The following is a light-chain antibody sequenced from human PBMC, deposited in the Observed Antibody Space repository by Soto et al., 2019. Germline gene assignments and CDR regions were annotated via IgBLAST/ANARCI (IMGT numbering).Light chain of an antibody. CDR2: AAS. Sequence: DIQMTQSPSSLSASVGDRVTITCRASQSISSYVNWYQQKPGKAPKLLIYAASSLQSGLPSRFSGSGSGTDFTLTISRLQPEDFATYYCQQSYSTPTFGGGTKVEIK. CDR3: QQSYSTPT. CDR1: QSISSY. V-gene: IGKV1-39*01. J-gene: IGKJ4*01.